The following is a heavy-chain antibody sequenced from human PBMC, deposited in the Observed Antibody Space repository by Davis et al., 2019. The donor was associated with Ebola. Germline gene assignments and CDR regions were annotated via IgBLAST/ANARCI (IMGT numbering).Heavy chain of an antibody. Sequence: PGGSLRLSCAASGFTFSNAWMSWVRQAPGKGLEWVGRIKSKTDGGTTDYAAPVKGRFTISRDDSKNTLYLQMNSLKTEDTAVYYCTTALPQGHGSGSGAFDIWGQGTMVTVSS. D-gene: IGHD3-10*01. CDR3: TTALPQGHGSGSGAFDI. CDR2: IKSKTDGGTT. CDR1: GFTFSNAW. J-gene: IGHJ3*02. V-gene: IGHV3-15*01.